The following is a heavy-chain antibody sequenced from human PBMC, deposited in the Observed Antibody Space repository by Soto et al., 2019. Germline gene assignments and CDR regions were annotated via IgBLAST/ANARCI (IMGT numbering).Heavy chain of an antibody. CDR2: IFYSGTT. V-gene: IGHV4-39*01. J-gene: IGHJ5*02. CDR3: ARLDFRSGYYGGRFDP. Sequence: SETLSLTCTVSGDSVNNNDFYWAWIRQPPGKGLEWVVTIFYSGTTYHNPSLKGRVTASVDRSENQFSLKLTSVTASDTAVYYCARLDFRSGYYGGRFDPWGQGTLVTVSS. CDR1: GDSVNNNDFY. D-gene: IGHD3-3*01.